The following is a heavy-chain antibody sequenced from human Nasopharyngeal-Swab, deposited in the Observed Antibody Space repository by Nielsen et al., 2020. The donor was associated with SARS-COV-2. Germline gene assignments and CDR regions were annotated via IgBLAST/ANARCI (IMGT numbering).Heavy chain of an antibody. J-gene: IGHJ4*02. CDR1: GYILTSYW. CDR3: ARQPSLYGSGSPGDY. V-gene: IGHV5-51*01. Sequence: GESLKIPCKGSGYILTSYWIVWVRHMPGKGLESMGIIYPGYSDTSYSPSFPGQVTISADKSISTAYLQWSSLKASDTAMYYCARQPSLYGSGSPGDYWGQGTLVTVSS. CDR2: IYPGYSDT. D-gene: IGHD3-10*01.